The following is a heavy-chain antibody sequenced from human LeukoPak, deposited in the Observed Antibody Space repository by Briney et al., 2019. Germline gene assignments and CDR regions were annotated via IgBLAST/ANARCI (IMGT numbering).Heavy chain of an antibody. Sequence: SETLSLTCAVYGGSFSGYYWSWIRQPPGKGLEWIGEINHSGTTNYNPPLKSRVTISVDTSKNQLSLKLSSVTAADTAVYYCARDGYYDRWFDPWGQGTLVTVSS. CDR1: GGSFSGYY. V-gene: IGHV4-34*01. CDR2: INHSGTT. CDR3: ARDGYYDRWFDP. D-gene: IGHD3-22*01. J-gene: IGHJ5*02.